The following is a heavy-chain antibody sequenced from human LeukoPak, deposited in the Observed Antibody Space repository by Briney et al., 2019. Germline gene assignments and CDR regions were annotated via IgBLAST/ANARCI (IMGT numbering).Heavy chain of an antibody. CDR1: GFTFSSYG. Sequence: GGSLRLSCAASGFTFSSYGMHWVRQAPGKGLEWVAVISYDGSNKYYADSVKGRFTISRDNSKNTLYLQMNSLRAEDTAVYYCGKELGSGIAAAGTVDYGGRGTLVTVSS. V-gene: IGHV3-30*18. CDR3: GKELGSGIAAAGTVDY. CDR2: ISYDGSNK. J-gene: IGHJ4*02. D-gene: IGHD6-13*01.